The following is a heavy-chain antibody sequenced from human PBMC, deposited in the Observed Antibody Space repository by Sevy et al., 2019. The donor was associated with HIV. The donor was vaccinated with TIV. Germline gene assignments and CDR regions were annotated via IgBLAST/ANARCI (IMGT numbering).Heavy chain of an antibody. J-gene: IGHJ4*02. CDR1: GFTFSTYN. CDR3: AGGPPDGSYDYFDS. D-gene: IGHD3-10*01. Sequence: GGSLRLSCAASGFTFSTYNMNWVRQAPGKGLEWVSSISGLGNYIYYADSMKGRFTISRDNAKNTLNLQMNSLRGGDTAVYFCAGGPPDGSYDYFDSWGQGILVTVSS. CDR2: ISGLGNYI. V-gene: IGHV3-21*06.